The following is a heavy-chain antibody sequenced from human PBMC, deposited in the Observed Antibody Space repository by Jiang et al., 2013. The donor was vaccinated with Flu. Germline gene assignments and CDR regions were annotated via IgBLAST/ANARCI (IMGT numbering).Heavy chain of an antibody. V-gene: IGHV3-23*01. Sequence: LLESGGGLAQPGGSLRLSCAASGFTFSTYAMIWVRQAPGNGLEWVSAVSGNGDKTYYADSVKGRFSISRDNSKNTLYLQMNSLRAEDTAVYYCAKGEVQPDYKVGEYYYYGMDVWGQGTTVTVSS. CDR2: VSGNGDKT. CDR3: AKGEVQPDYKVGEYYYYGMDV. J-gene: IGHJ6*02. D-gene: IGHD3-10*01. CDR1: GFTFSTYA.